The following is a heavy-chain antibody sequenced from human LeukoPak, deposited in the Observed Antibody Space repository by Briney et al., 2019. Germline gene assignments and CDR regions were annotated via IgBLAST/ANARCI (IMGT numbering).Heavy chain of an antibody. CDR1: GYTFTGYY. Sequence: GASVEVSCKASGYTFTGYYMHWVRQAPGHGLEWMGWINTNSGGTSYVQKFQGRVTMTSDTSISTAYMELSSLRSDDTAVYYCARGHTWGFVTTAGGDYWGQGTLVTVSS. CDR2: INTNSGGT. J-gene: IGHJ4*02. V-gene: IGHV1-2*02. CDR3: ARGHTWGFVTTAGGDY. D-gene: IGHD2-21*02.